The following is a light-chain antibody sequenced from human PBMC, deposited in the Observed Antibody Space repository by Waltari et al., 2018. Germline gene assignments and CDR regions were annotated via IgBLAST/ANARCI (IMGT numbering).Light chain of an antibody. V-gene: IGLV4-69*01. Sequence: QLVLTQSPSASASLGASVKLTCTLSSGHSSNVIAWLQQQPEKGPRYLMKVNRDGSHSKGDKIPARFSGSSSGAEHYLPISSLQSEDEADYYCQTGGHGTWVFGGGTKLTVL. J-gene: IGLJ3*02. CDR1: SGHSSNV. CDR3: QTGGHGTWV. CDR2: VNRDGSH.